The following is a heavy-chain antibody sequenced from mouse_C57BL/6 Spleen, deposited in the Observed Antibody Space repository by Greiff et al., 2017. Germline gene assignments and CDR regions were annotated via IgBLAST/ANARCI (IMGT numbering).Heavy chain of an antibody. V-gene: IGHV1-47*01. CDR2: FHPYNDDT. CDR3: ARGGYYDYDEGFAY. Sequence: VKLVESGAELVKPGASVKMSCKASGYTFTTYPIEWMKQNHGKSLEWIGNFHPYNDDTKYNEKFKGKATLTVEKSSSTVYLELSRLTSDDSAVYYCARGGYYDYDEGFAYWGQGTLVTVSA. D-gene: IGHD2-4*01. CDR1: GYTFTTYP. J-gene: IGHJ3*01.